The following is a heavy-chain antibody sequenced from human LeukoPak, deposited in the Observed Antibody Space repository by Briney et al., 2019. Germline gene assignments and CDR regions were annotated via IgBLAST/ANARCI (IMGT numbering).Heavy chain of an antibody. J-gene: IGHJ4*02. D-gene: IGHD6-19*01. CDR2: IETGGAST. Sequence: SGGSLRLSCAASGFSFSSYAMHWVRQAPGKGLEWVSAIETGGASTYYADSVKGRFSISRDNSKNTLYLQMNSLRAEDTAVYYCAKGPRRGAVAGPFDYWGQGTLVTVSS. CDR3: AKGPRRGAVAGPFDY. V-gene: IGHV3-NL1*01. CDR1: GFSFSSYA.